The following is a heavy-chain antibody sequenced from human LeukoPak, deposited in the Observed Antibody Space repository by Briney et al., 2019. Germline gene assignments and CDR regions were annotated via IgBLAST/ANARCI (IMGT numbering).Heavy chain of an antibody. V-gene: IGHV3-23*01. Sequence: PGRSLRLSCAASGFTFSSYAMHWVRQAPGKGLEWVSAISGSGGSTYYADSVKGRFTISRDNSKNTLYLQMNSLRAEDTAVYYCASLIIAAADWVYWGQGTLVTVSS. CDR2: ISGSGGST. J-gene: IGHJ4*02. CDR3: ASLIIAAADWVY. D-gene: IGHD6-13*01. CDR1: GFTFSSYA.